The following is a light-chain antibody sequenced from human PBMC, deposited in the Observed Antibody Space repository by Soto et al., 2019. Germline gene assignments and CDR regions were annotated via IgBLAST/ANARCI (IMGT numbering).Light chain of an antibody. CDR3: CSYAGSSSFVI. CDR1: SSDVGSYNL. CDR2: EGS. J-gene: IGLJ2*01. V-gene: IGLV2-23*03. Sequence: QSALTQPASVSGSPGQSITISCIGTSSDVGSYNLVSWYQHHPGKAPKVIIYEGSQRPSGISNRFSGSKSGNTASLNISGLQAEDEAEYYCCSYAGSSSFVIFGGGTQLTVL.